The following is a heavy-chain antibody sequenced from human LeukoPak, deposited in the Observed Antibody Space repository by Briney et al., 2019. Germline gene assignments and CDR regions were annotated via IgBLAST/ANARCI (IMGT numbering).Heavy chain of an antibody. CDR1: SASIDYSYYF. V-gene: IGHV4-39*01. CDR3: SRLGRGAVTRRGAFDI. Sequence: SETLSLTCNVSSASIDYSYYFWGWIRQPPGEGLEWIGSIHYSGNNYSNPSLKSRVIMAVDTSKNQVSLTLTSVTVADSGVYYCSRLGRGAVTRRGAFDIWGQGTTVTVSS. CDR2: IHYSGNN. J-gene: IGHJ3*02. D-gene: IGHD4-11*01.